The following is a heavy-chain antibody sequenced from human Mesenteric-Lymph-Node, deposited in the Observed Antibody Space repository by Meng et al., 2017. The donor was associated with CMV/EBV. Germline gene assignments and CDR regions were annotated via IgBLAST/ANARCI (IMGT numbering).Heavy chain of an antibody. CDR3: AHSLGYYDTSGYYSHSPNHYFFGY. CDR1: G. V-gene: IGHV2-5*02. J-gene: IGHJ4*02. Sequence: GVDRIRQPPGKALEWLTLIYCDDDKRYSPSLKSRLTVTEDTSKNQVVLTVTSMDPVDTATYYCAHSLGYYDTSGYYSHSPNHYFFGYWGQGTLVTVSS. D-gene: IGHD3-22*01. CDR2: IYCDDDK.